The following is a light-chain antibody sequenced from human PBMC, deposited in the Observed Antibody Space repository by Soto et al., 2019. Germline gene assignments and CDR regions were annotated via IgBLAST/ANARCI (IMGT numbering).Light chain of an antibody. J-gene: IGLJ1*01. Sequence: SVLTQPPSASSTPGQTVTISCSGSTSNIGTFYVYWYQHLPGTAPKLLIYIGDQRASGVSDRFSGSKSGTSASLAISGLRSDDEADYYCAAWDDNLNAYVFGSGTKVTVL. CDR3: AAWDDNLNAYV. V-gene: IGLV1-47*02. CDR1: TSNIGTFY. CDR2: IGD.